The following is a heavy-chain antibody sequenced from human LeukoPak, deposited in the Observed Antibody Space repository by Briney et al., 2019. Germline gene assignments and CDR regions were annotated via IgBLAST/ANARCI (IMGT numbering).Heavy chain of an antibody. CDR3: ARSFGGWYINYYYYMDV. CDR1: GYTFTSYD. D-gene: IGHD6-19*01. CDR2: MNPNSGNT. Sequence: ASVKVSCKASGYTFTSYDINWVRQATGQGLEWMGWMNPNSGNTGYAQKFQGRVTMTRNTSISTAYMELSSLRSEDTAVYYCARSFGGWYINYYYYMDVWGKGTTVTISS. V-gene: IGHV1-8*01. J-gene: IGHJ6*03.